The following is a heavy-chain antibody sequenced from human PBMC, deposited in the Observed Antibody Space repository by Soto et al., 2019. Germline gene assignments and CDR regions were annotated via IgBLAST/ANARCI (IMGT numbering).Heavy chain of an antibody. D-gene: IGHD3-10*01. CDR2: IDSGGGT. J-gene: IGHJ4*02. CDR3: VSRGY. V-gene: IGHV3-66*01. CDR1: GLTVTNNY. Sequence: EVEMVEAGGGLVQPGGSLRLSCVVSGLTVTNNYMNWARQAPGKGLEWVSVIDSGGGTYYANSVKDRFTISRDNSKNTLYLQMNSLRAEDTAVYYYVSRGYWGQGTLVTVSS.